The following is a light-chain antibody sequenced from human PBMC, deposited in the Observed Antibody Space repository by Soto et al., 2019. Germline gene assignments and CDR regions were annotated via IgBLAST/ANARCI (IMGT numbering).Light chain of an antibody. J-gene: IGLJ2*01. CDR2: LNSDGSH. CDR1: SGHSSYA. Sequence: QSVLTQSPSASASLGASVKLSCTLSSGHSSYAIAWHQQQPEKGPRYLMKLNSDGSHSKGDGIPDRFSGSSSGAERYLTISSLHSEDEADYYCQTWGTDIHVVFGGGTKLTVL. CDR3: QTWGTDIHVV. V-gene: IGLV4-69*01.